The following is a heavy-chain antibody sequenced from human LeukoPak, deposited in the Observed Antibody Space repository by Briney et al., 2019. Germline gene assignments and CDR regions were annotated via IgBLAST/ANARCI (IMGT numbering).Heavy chain of an antibody. J-gene: IGHJ6*02. V-gene: IGHV3-21*04. D-gene: IGHD6-19*01. CDR2: ISSSSSYI. CDR1: GFTFSSYS. CDR3: AKSPLSGQWLVGAGHYYYGMDV. Sequence: GGSLRLSCAASGFTFSSYSMNWVRQAPGKGLEWVSSISSSSSYIYYADSVKGRFTMSRDNSKNTLFLQMNSLRAEDTAVYYCAKSPLSGQWLVGAGHYYYGMDVWGQGTTVTVSS.